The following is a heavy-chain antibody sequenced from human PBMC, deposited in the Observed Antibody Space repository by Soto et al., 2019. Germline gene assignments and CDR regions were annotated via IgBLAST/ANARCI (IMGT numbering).Heavy chain of an antibody. CDR2: LNVGNGNT. J-gene: IGHJ4*02. CDR3: ARRLGRYFDY. Sequence: ASVKVSCKASGYTFINNAIHWVRQAPGQSLEWMGWLNVGNGNTKYPQRFQGRVTFTRDTSANTAYMELGSLRYDDTAVYYCARRLGRYFDYWGPGTLVTVSS. D-gene: IGHD1-26*01. V-gene: IGHV1-3*01. CDR1: GYTFINNA.